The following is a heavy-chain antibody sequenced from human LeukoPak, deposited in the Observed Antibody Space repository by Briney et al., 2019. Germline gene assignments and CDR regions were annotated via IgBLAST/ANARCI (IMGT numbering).Heavy chain of an antibody. Sequence: GGSLRLSCAASGFTFSSYWMSWVRQAPGKGLEWVANIKQDGSEKYYVDSVKGRFTISRDNAKNSLYLQMNSLRAEDTAVYYCARGGLDYYDSSGYTYFDYWGQGTLVTVSS. J-gene: IGHJ4*02. D-gene: IGHD3-22*01. CDR1: GFTFSSYW. CDR3: ARGGLDYYDSSGYTYFDY. CDR2: IKQDGSEK. V-gene: IGHV3-7*01.